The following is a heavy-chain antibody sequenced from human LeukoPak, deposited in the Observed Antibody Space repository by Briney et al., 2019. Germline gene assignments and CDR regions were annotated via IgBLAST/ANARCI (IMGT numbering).Heavy chain of an antibody. Sequence: GGSLRLSCAASGFTFSSYWMSWVRQAPGKGLEWVANIKQDGSEKYYVDSVKGRFTISRDNAKNSLYLQMNSLRAEDTAVYYCARETPGEDYYYYYMDVWGKGTTVTVSS. V-gene: IGHV3-7*01. CDR3: ARETPGEDYYYYYMDV. CDR2: IKQDGSEK. CDR1: GFTFSSYW. D-gene: IGHD7-27*01. J-gene: IGHJ6*03.